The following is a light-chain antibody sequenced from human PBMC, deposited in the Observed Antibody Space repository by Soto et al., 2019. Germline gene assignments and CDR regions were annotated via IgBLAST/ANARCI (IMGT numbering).Light chain of an antibody. Sequence: DIQMTQSPSTLPASVGDRVTITCRASQSISSWLAWYQHKPGKAPNLLIYRASNFETGVPSRFSGSGSGTKFTLTISSLQPDDFATYYCQQYYSYPRTFGQGTKVEIK. V-gene: IGKV1-5*03. CDR1: QSISSW. J-gene: IGKJ1*01. CDR2: RAS. CDR3: QQYYSYPRT.